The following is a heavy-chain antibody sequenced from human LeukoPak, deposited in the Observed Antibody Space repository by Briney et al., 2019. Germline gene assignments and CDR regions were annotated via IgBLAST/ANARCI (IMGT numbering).Heavy chain of an antibody. CDR2: ISSGSSYI. J-gene: IGHJ4*02. CDR1: GFTFSSYS. D-gene: IGHD5-18*01. V-gene: IGHV3-21*01. Sequence: GGSLRLSCAASGFTFSSYSMNWVRQAPGKGLEWVSSISSGSSYIYYADSVKGRFTISRDNAKNSLYLQMNSLRAEDTAVYYCARDRIQLWLRDFDYWGQGTLVTVSS. CDR3: ARDRIQLWLRDFDY.